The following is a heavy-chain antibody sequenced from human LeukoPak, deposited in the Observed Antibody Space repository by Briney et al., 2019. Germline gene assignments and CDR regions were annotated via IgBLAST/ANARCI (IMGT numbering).Heavy chain of an antibody. CDR3: ARHGRRFGELLPGAN. D-gene: IGHD3-10*01. CDR2: IYYSGST. CDR1: GGSISGYY. Sequence: SETLSLTCTVSGGSISGYYWSWIRQPPGKGLEWIGYIYYSGSTNYNPSLKSRVTISVDTSKNQFSLKLSSVTAADTAVYYCARHGRRFGELLPGANWGQGTLVTVSS. J-gene: IGHJ4*02. V-gene: IGHV4-59*08.